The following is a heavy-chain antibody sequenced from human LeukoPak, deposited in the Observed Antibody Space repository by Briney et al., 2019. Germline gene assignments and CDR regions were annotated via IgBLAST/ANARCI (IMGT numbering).Heavy chain of an antibody. J-gene: IGHJ4*02. CDR3: ANVDCSSTSCCPQ. CDR2: ISYDGSNK. D-gene: IGHD2-2*01. V-gene: IGHV3-30*18. CDR1: GFTFSSYG. Sequence: PGGSLRLSCAASGFTFSSYGMHWVRQAPGKGLEWVAVISYDGSNKYYADSVKGRFTISRDNSKNTLYLQMNSLRAEDTAVHYCANVDCSSTSCCPQWGQGTLVTVSS.